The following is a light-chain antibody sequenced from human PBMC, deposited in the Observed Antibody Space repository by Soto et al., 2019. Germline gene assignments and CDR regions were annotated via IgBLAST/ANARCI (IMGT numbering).Light chain of an antibody. Sequence: QPVLTQPPSVSGAPGQRVTISCTGTNSNIGARYDVHWYRQVTGTAPKLLIHGNTKRPSGVPDRFSGSTSGASASLDITGLQGEDEAKYYCQSFDSGLSAWVFGGGTKLTVL. CDR3: QSFDSGLSAWV. CDR1: NSNIGARYD. V-gene: IGLV1-40*01. J-gene: IGLJ3*02. CDR2: GNT.